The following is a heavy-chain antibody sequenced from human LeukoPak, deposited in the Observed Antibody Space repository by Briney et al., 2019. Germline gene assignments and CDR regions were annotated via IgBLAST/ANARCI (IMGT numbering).Heavy chain of an antibody. Sequence: SETLSLTCTVSGGSISSSSHYWGWIRQPPGKGLEWIGSIYYSGSTNYNPSLKSRVTISVDTSKNQFSLKLSSVTAADTAVYYCARAPRFLEWFQVSYYMDVWGKGTTVTVSS. CDR3: ARAPRFLEWFQVSYYMDV. CDR2: IYYSGST. J-gene: IGHJ6*03. V-gene: IGHV4-39*07. CDR1: GGSISSSSHY. D-gene: IGHD3-3*01.